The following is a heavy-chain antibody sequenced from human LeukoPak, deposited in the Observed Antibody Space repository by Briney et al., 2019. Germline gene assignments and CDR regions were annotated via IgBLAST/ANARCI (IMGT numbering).Heavy chain of an antibody. Sequence: SETLSLTCTVSGGSISSSSYYWGWIRQPPGKGLEWIGSIYYSGSTYYNPSLKSRVTISEDTSKNQFSLKLSSVTAADTAVYYCARPMGYCSSTSCHPHAFDIWGQGTMVTVSS. D-gene: IGHD2-2*01. CDR2: IYYSGST. J-gene: IGHJ3*02. V-gene: IGHV4-39*01. CDR1: GGSISSSSYY. CDR3: ARPMGYCSSTSCHPHAFDI.